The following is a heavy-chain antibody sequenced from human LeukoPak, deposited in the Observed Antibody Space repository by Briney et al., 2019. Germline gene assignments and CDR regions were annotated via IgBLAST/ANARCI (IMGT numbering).Heavy chain of an antibody. CDR2: IIPIFGTA. D-gene: IGHD1-26*01. CDR3: ARAGVGATTDFDY. J-gene: IGHJ4*02. Sequence: ASVKVSCKASGYSFTSHYIHWLRQAPGQGLEWMGGIIPIFGTANYAQKLQGRVTMTTDTSTSTAYMELRSLRSDDTAVYYCARAGVGATTDFDYWGQGTLVTVSS. CDR1: GYSFTSHY. V-gene: IGHV1-18*04.